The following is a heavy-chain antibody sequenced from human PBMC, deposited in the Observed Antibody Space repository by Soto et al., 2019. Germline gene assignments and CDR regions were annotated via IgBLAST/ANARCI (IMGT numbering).Heavy chain of an antibody. D-gene: IGHD6-19*01. CDR1: GGSISSYY. Sequence: SETLSLTCTVSGGSISSYYWSWIRQPAGKGLEWIGRIYTSGSTNYNPSLKSRVTMSVDTSKNQFSLKLSSVTAADTAVYYCASTSVPLYSSGWYWFDPWGQGTLVTVSS. J-gene: IGHJ5*02. CDR2: IYTSGST. CDR3: ASTSVPLYSSGWYWFDP. V-gene: IGHV4-4*07.